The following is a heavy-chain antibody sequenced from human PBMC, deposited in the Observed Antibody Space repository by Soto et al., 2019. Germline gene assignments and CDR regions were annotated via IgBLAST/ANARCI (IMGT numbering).Heavy chain of an antibody. J-gene: IGHJ6*02. CDR3: ARRITMVRGPYYYYGLDV. Sequence: GGSLRLSCAASGFTFSSHAMNWVRQAPGKGLEWVSFISSTSSTKNYADSVKGRFTISRDNAKNSLYLQMSSLRDEDTAVYYCARRITMVRGPYYYYGLDVWGQGTTVTVSS. V-gene: IGHV3-48*02. CDR2: ISSTSSTK. D-gene: IGHD3-10*01. CDR1: GFTFSSHA.